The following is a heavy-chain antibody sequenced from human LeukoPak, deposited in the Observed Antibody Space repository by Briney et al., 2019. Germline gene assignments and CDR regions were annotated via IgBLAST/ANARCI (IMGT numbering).Heavy chain of an antibody. CDR2: ISAYNGNT. Sequence: ASAKVSCKASGYTFTSYGISWVRQAPGQGLEWMGWISAYNGNTNYAQKLQGRVTMTTDTSTSTAYMELRSLRSDDTAVYYCARVGYCSGGSCYPSYFQHWGQGTLVTVSS. CDR1: GYTFTSYG. V-gene: IGHV1-18*04. CDR3: ARVGYCSGGSCYPSYFQH. D-gene: IGHD2-15*01. J-gene: IGHJ1*01.